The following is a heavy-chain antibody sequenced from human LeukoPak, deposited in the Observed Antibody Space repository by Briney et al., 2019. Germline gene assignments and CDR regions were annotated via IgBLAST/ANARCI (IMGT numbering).Heavy chain of an antibody. J-gene: IGHJ4*02. CDR1: GDSISSGDYY. CDR2: IYYSGST. Sequence: SETLSLTCTVSGDSISSGDYYWSWIRQPPGKGLEWIGYIYYSGSTYYNPSLKNRVTISIDTSKNQFSLKLSSVTAADTAVYYCARERYGGSGSYELDYWGQGTLVTVSS. CDR3: ARERYGGSGSYELDY. V-gene: IGHV4-30-4*08. D-gene: IGHD3-10*01.